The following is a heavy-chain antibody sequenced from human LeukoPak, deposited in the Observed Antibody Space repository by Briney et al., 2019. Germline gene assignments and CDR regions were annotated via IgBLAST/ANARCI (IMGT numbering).Heavy chain of an antibody. V-gene: IGHV4-34*01. Sequence: PSETLSLNCAVYGGSFSAYYWSWIRQPPGKGLEWIGEVNHGGNTRYNPSLKSRLTISVDTSNNQFSLILTSVTAADTAVYYCANWNAKTHSHDDWGQGTPVTVSS. D-gene: IGHD1-1*01. CDR2: VNHGGNT. J-gene: IGHJ4*02. CDR3: ANWNAKTHSHDD. CDR1: GGSFSAYY.